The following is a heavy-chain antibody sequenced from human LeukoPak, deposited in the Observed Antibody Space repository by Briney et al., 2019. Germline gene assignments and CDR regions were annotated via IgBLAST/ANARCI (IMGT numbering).Heavy chain of an antibody. Sequence: ASVKVSCKASGGTFSSYAISWVRQAPGQGLEWMGGIIPIFGTANYAQKFQGRVTITADKSTSTAYMELSSLRSEDTAVYYCARDHQQIEELGEGYYFDYWGQGTLVTVSS. J-gene: IGHJ4*02. CDR3: ARDHQQIEELGEGYYFDY. D-gene: IGHD1-26*01. V-gene: IGHV1-69*06. CDR1: GGTFSSYA. CDR2: IIPIFGTA.